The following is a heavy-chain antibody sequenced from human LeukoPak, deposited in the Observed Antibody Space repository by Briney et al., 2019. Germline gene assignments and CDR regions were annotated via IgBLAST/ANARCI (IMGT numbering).Heavy chain of an antibody. CDR3: ATGGTSGSGSGSDY. Sequence: ASVKVSCKVSGYTLTELSMHWVRQAPGKGLEWMGGLDPEDGETIYAQKFQGRVTMTEDTSTDTAYMELSSLRSEDTAVYYCATGGTSGSGSGSDYWGQGTLVSVSS. D-gene: IGHD3-10*01. V-gene: IGHV1-24*01. J-gene: IGHJ4*02. CDR1: GYTLTELS. CDR2: LDPEDGET.